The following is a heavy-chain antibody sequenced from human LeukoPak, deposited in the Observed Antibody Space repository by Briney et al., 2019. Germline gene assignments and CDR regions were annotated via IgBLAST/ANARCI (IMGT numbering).Heavy chain of an antibody. CDR2: IYHGGPT. CDR3: ARLLGSSYYSFDS. CDR1: GGSFSGYY. D-gene: IGHD3-22*01. J-gene: IGHJ4*02. V-gene: IGHV4-34*01. Sequence: SEALSLTCAVYGGSFSGYYWSWIRQPPGKGLEWMGNIYHGGPTYYSPSLQSRITISVDTSKNQFYVKLRSVTAADTAVYYCARLLGSSYYSFDSWGQGTLVTVSS.